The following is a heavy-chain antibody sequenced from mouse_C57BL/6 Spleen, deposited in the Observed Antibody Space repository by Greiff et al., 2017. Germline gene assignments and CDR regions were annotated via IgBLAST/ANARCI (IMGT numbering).Heavy chain of an antibody. CDR2: IDPSDSYT. CDR1: GYTFTSYW. Sequence: QVHVKQPGAELVMPGASVKLSCKASGYTFTSYWMHWVKQRPGQGLEWIGEIDPSDSYTNYNQKFKGKSTLTVDKSSSTAYMQLSSLTSEDSAVYYCARGGNYFAWFAYWGQGTLVTVSA. J-gene: IGHJ3*01. V-gene: IGHV1-69*01. D-gene: IGHD2-1*01. CDR3: ARGGNYFAWFAY.